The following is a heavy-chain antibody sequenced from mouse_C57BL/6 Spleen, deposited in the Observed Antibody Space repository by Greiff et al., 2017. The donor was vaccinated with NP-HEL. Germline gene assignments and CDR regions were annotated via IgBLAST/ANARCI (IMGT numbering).Heavy chain of an antibody. CDR1: GFTFSSYA. D-gene: IGHD2-4*01. Sequence: EVQLQQSGEGLVKPGGSLKLSCAASGFTFSSYAMSWVRQTPEKRLEWVAYISSGGDYIYYADTVKGRFTISRDNARNTLYLQMSSLKSEDTAMYYCTRGGDYAGSFAWFAYWGQGTLVTVSA. V-gene: IGHV5-9-1*02. CDR2: ISSGGDYI. J-gene: IGHJ3*01. CDR3: TRGGDYAGSFAWFAY.